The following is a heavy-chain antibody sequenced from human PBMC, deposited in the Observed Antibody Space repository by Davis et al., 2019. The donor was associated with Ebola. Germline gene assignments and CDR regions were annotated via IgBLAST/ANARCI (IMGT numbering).Heavy chain of an antibody. Sequence: GGSLRLSCAASGFTFSSHRMNWVRQTPGKGLEWVSYIGGSDGTIYYADSVKGRFTISRVNAKRSLYLQMNSLRDEDTAVYYCVRDWFGESDWGQGTLVTVSS. CDR3: VRDWFGESD. D-gene: IGHD3-10*01. CDR2: IGGSDGTI. J-gene: IGHJ1*01. V-gene: IGHV3-48*02. CDR1: GFTFSSHR.